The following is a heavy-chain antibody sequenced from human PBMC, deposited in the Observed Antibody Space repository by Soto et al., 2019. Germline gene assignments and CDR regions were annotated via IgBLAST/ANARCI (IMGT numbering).Heavy chain of an antibody. CDR2: IYYSGST. CDR1: GGSISSYY. CDR3: ARLEAAAGNVY. J-gene: IGHJ4*02. D-gene: IGHD6-13*01. V-gene: IGHV4-59*08. Sequence: PSETLSLTCTFSGGSISSYYWSWIRQPPGKGLEWIGYIYYSGSTNYNPSLKSRVTISVDTSKNQFSLKLSSVTAADTAVYYCARLEAAAGNVYWGQGILVTVSS.